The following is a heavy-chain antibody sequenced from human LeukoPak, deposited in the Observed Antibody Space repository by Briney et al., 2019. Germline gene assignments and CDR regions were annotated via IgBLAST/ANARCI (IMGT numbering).Heavy chain of an antibody. J-gene: IGHJ3*02. Sequence: SVKVSCKASGYTFTGYYMHWVRQAPGQGLEWMGGIIPIFGTANYAQKFQGRVTITTDESTSTAYMELSSLRSEDTAVYYCARGLGSKSGTQGAFGIWGXXTXXXXSS. CDR3: ARGLGSKSGTQGAFGI. CDR1: GYTFTGYY. D-gene: IGHD1-26*01. CDR2: IIPIFGTA. V-gene: IGHV1-69*05.